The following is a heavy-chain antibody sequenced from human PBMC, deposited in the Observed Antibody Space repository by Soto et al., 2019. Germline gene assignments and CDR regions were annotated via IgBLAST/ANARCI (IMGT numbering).Heavy chain of an antibody. J-gene: IGHJ4*02. CDR2: ISYDGSNK. Sequence: GGSLRLSCAASGFTFSSYGMHWVRQAPGKGLEWVAVISYDGSNKYYADSVKGRFTISRDNSKNTLYLQMNSLRAEDTAVYYCAKDDPSMVATYSPDYWGQGTLVTVSS. D-gene: IGHD5-12*01. V-gene: IGHV3-30*18. CDR3: AKDDPSMVATYSPDY. CDR1: GFTFSSYG.